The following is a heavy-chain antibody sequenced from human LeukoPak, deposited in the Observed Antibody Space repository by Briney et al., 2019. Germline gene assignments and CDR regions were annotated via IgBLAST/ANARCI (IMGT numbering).Heavy chain of an antibody. Sequence: GGSLRLSCAASGFTFSSYWMSWVRQAPGKGLEWVAKIKQDGSHQNYVDSVKGRFTISRDNAKNSLYLQMNSLRAEDTAVYYCVSAPRLYSCYQYYFDYGGQGTLVTVSS. CDR2: IKQDGSHQ. CDR1: GFTFSSYW. V-gene: IGHV3-7*02. CDR3: VSAPRLYSCYQYYFDY. D-gene: IGHD3-22*01. J-gene: IGHJ4*02.